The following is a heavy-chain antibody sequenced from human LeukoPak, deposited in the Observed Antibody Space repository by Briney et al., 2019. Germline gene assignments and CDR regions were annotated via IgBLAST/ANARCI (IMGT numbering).Heavy chain of an antibody. CDR1: GGSISSGSYY. D-gene: IGHD2-15*01. CDR2: IYTSGST. J-gene: IGHJ4*02. V-gene: IGHV4-61*02. CDR3: ARVDCSGGSCSNFDY. Sequence: SETLSLTCTVSGGSISSGSYYWSWIRQPAGKGLEWIGRIYTSGSTNYNPSLKSRVTISVGTSKDQFSLKLSSVTAADTAVYYCARVDCSGGSCSNFDYWGQGTLVTVSS.